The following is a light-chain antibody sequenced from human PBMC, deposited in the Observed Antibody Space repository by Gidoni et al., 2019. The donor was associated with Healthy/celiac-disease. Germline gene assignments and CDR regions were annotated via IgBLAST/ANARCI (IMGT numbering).Light chain of an antibody. CDR1: QSVTSSQ. CDR2: GAS. V-gene: IGKV3-20*01. CDR3: HQYGSSPFT. Sequence: EIVLTQSPVTLSLSPGERATLSCRASQSVTSSQLAWYQQKPGQSPRFLIYGASARPPDTPDRFSGSGSGRDFTLTISRLEPEDFGVYYCHQYGSSPFTFGPGTKLDIK. J-gene: IGKJ3*01.